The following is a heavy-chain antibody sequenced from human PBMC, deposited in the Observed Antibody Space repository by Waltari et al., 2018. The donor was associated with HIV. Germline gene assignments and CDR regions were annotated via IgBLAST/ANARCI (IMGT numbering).Heavy chain of an antibody. Sequence: QVQLVQSGAEVKKPGASVKVSCKASGYTFISYYMHWVRQAPGQGLEWMGKSNPSWNSTSYVQKFQCRLTMTRDTSTSTVYMELSSLRSEDTAVYYCARAPCSGGSCRLFDYWGQGTLVTVSS. CDR1: GYTFISYY. CDR3: ARAPCSGGSCRLFDY. V-gene: IGHV1-46*01. D-gene: IGHD2-15*01. J-gene: IGHJ4*02. CDR2: SNPSWNST.